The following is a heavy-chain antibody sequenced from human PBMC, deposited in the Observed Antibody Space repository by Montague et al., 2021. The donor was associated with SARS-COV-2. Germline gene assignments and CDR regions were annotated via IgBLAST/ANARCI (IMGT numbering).Heavy chain of an antibody. J-gene: IGHJ6*02. CDR3: ARQGKMTTVTTYYYCAMDV. CDR2: IYHSGST. V-gene: IGHV4-4*02. D-gene: IGHD4-17*01. Sequence: SETLSLTCAVSGGSISSNNWWSWVRQPPGKGLEWIGEIYHSGSTNYNPSLKSRVTISIDKSKKQFSLKLSSVTAADTAVYYCARQGKMTTVTTYYYCAMDVWGQGTTVTVSS. CDR1: GGSISSNNW.